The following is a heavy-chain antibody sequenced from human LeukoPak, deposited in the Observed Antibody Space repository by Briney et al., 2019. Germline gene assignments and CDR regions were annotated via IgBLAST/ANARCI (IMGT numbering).Heavy chain of an antibody. CDR3: AREGNDCSGGSCYGL. J-gene: IGHJ4*02. CDR2: INPSGGST. D-gene: IGHD2-15*01. CDR1: GYTFTSYY. Sequence: ASVKVSCKASGYTFTSYYMHWVRQAPGQGLEWMGIINPSGGSTSYAQKFQGRVTMTRDMSTSTVYMELSSLRSEDTAVYYCAREGNDCSGGSCYGLWGQGTLVTVSS. V-gene: IGHV1-46*01.